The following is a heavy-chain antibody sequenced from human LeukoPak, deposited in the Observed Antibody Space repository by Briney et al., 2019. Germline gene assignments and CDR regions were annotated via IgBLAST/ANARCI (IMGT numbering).Heavy chain of an antibody. J-gene: IGHJ4*02. CDR2: IYHSGST. V-gene: IGHV4-38-2*02. D-gene: IGHD2-2*01. CDR3: ARDLDCSSTSCTHY. CDR1: GYSISSGYY. Sequence: SETLSLTCTVSGYSISSGYYWGWIRQPPGKGLEWIGSIYHSGSTYYNPSLKSRVTISVDTSKNQFSPKLSSVTAADTAVYYCARDLDCSSTSCTHYWGQGTLVTVSS.